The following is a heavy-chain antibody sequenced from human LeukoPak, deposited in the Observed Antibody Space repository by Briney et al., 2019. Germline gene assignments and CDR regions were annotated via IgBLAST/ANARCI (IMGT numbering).Heavy chain of an antibody. CDR2: IYTSGST. CDR1: GGSISSGSYY. D-gene: IGHD1-26*01. CDR3: ARGGIVGATPPYYFDY. J-gene: IGHJ4*02. Sequence: PSETLSLTCTVSGGSISSGSYYWSWIRQPAGKGLEWIGRIYTSGSTNYNPSLKSRVTISVDTSKNQFSLQLSSVTAADTAVYYCARGGIVGATPPYYFDYWGQGTLVTVSS. V-gene: IGHV4-61*02.